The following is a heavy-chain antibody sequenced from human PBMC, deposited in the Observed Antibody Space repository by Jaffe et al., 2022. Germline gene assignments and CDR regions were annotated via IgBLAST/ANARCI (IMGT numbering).Heavy chain of an antibody. CDR1: GFTFSSYE. J-gene: IGHJ5*02. D-gene: IGHD1-26*01. CDR3: ARDPEWETALNWFDP. Sequence: EVQLVESGGGLVQPGGSLRLSCAASGFTFSSYEMNWVRQAPGKGLEWVSYISSSGSTIYYADSVKGRFTISRDNAKNSLYLQMNSLRAEDTAVYYCARDPEWETALNWFDPWGQGTLVTVSS. V-gene: IGHV3-48*03. CDR2: ISSSGSTI.